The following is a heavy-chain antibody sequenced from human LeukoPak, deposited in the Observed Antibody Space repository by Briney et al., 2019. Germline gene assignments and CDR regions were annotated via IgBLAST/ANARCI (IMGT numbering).Heavy chain of an antibody. CDR1: GYTFTGYY. D-gene: IGHD1-7*01. CDR2: INPNSGGT. CDR3: ARYSHDWNYSGFDP. J-gene: IGHJ5*02. V-gene: IGHV1-2*02. Sequence: GASVKVSCKASGYTFTGYYIHWVRQAPGQGLEWMGWINPNSGGTNYAQKFQGRVTMTRDTSFSTAYMELSRLRSDDTAVYYCARYSHDWNYSGFDPWGQGTLVTVSS.